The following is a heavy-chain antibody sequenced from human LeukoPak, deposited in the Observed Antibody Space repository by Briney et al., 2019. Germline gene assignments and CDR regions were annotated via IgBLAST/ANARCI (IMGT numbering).Heavy chain of an antibody. CDR1: GFTFSSYG. CDR3: AGGVCSSTSCRPYYFDY. D-gene: IGHD2-2*01. CDR2: IRYDGSNK. J-gene: IGHJ4*02. V-gene: IGHV3-30*02. Sequence: GGSLRLSCAASGFTFSSYGMHWVRQAPGKGLEWVAFIRYDGSNKYYADSVKGRFTISRDNPKNTLYLQMNSLRAEDTAVYYCAGGVCSSTSCRPYYFDYWGRGTLVTVSS.